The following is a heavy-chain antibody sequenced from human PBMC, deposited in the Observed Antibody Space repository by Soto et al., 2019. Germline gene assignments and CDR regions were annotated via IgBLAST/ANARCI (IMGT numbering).Heavy chain of an antibody. CDR3: ATQRLTTALFEY. J-gene: IGHJ4*02. CDR2: INHSGST. CDR1: GGSFSDYY. D-gene: IGHD1-1*01. Sequence: SETLSLTCAVYGGSFSDYYWSWIRQPPGKGLEWIGEINHSGSTNYNPSLKSRVTLSVDTSKNQFSLKLRSVTAADTAVYYCATQRLTTALFEYWAQGTLVT. V-gene: IGHV4-34*01.